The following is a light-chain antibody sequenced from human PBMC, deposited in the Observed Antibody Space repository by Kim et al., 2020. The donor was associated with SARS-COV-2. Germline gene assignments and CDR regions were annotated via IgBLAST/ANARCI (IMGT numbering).Light chain of an antibody. V-gene: IGKV3-15*01. CDR1: QSVSSN. Sequence: SVSPGERATLSCRASQSVSSNLAWYQQKPGQAPRLLIYGASTRATGIPARFSGSGSGTEFTLTINSLQSEDFAVYYCHQHNNRPLNFGGGTKLEI. J-gene: IGKJ4*01. CDR3: HQHNNRPLN. CDR2: GAS.